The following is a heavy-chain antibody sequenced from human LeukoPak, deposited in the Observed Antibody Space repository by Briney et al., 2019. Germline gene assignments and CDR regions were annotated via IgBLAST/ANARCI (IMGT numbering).Heavy chain of an antibody. CDR2: ISSSSSYI. CDR1: EFTFSSYS. Sequence: GGSLRLSCAASEFTFSSYSMSWVRQAPGKGLDWVSSISSSSSYIYYADSLKGRFTISRDNAKNSLYLQMNSLRAEDTAVYYCARGNSCSGGSCSYYSDYWGQGTLVTVSS. D-gene: IGHD2-15*01. V-gene: IGHV3-21*01. CDR3: ARGNSCSGGSCSYYSDY. J-gene: IGHJ4*02.